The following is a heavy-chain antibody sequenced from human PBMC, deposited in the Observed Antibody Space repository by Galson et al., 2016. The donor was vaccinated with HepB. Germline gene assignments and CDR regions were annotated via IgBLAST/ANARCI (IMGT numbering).Heavy chain of an antibody. Sequence: SLRLSCAVSGFTLGDYAMSWVRQAPGKGLEWVGFVRGKAYGGTTDYAASVKGRFTVSRDDSNSIAYLRMNSLKAEDTGVYYCTRHQLQYCSGSGCYGVDYWGQGTLVIVSS. D-gene: IGHD2-15*01. CDR1: GFTLGDYA. J-gene: IGHJ4*02. V-gene: IGHV3-49*04. CDR3: TRHQLQYCSGSGCYGVDY. CDR2: VRGKAYGGTT.